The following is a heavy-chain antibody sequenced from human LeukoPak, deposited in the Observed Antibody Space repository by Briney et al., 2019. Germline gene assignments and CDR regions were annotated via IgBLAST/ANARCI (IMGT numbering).Heavy chain of an antibody. CDR3: ARGRYSSGWYHDF. CDR2: IKHDGTET. J-gene: IGHJ4*02. D-gene: IGHD6-19*01. V-gene: IGHV3-7*04. CDR1: GFTLSNFW. Sequence: GGSLRLSCAASGFTLSNFWMTWVRQAPGKGLEWVANIKHDGTETKYVDSVKGRFTISRDNAKNSRYLQMNSLRAEDTAVYFCARGRYSSGWYHDFWGQGALVTVSS.